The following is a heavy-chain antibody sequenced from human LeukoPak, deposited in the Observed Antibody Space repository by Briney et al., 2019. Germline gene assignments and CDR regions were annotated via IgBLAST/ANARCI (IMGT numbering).Heavy chain of an antibody. V-gene: IGHV4-59*01. J-gene: IGHJ4*02. Sequence: SETLSLTCTVSGGSISTYYWNWIRQPPGKGLEWIGYIYYSGATNYNPSLKSRVTISVDTSKNQFSLKLSSVTAADTAIYYCARGVYIAAAQYGFWGQGTLVTVSS. CDR3: ARGVYIAAAQYGF. CDR2: IYYSGAT. CDR1: GGSISTYY. D-gene: IGHD6-13*01.